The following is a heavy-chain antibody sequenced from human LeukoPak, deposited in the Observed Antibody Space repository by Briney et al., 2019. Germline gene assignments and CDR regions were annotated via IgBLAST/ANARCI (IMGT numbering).Heavy chain of an antibody. V-gene: IGHV3-43*02. CDR3: AKDSLKYYGSGSYSGIDY. Sequence: GGSLRLSCAASGFTFSDYYMSWIRQAPGKGLEWVSLISGDGGSTFYADSVKGRFTISRDNSKNSLYLQMNSLRTEDTALYYCAKDSLKYYGSGSYSGIDYWGQGSLVTVSS. J-gene: IGHJ4*02. D-gene: IGHD3-10*01. CDR2: ISGDGGST. CDR1: GFTFSDYY.